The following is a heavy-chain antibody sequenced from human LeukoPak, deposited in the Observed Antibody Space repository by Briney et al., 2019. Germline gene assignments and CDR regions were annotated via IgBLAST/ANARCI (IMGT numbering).Heavy chain of an antibody. CDR3: ARPHPNYYGSGSNLD. J-gene: IGHJ4*02. CDR2: IKQDGSEK. D-gene: IGHD3-10*01. CDR1: GFTFSTYW. Sequence: GGALRLSCAASGFTFSTYWMTWVRQAPGKGLEWVANIKQDGSEKYYVNSVKGRFTISRDNAKNSLYLQMNGLRAEDTAVYYCARPHPNYYGSGSNLDWGQGTLVTLSS. V-gene: IGHV3-7*01.